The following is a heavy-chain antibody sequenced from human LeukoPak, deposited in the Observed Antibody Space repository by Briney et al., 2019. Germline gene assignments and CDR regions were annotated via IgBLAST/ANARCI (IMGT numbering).Heavy chain of an antibody. CDR1: GFTFTSSA. D-gene: IGHD3-22*01. V-gene: IGHV1-58*01. J-gene: IGHJ4*02. Sequence: LVSVSSKASGFTFTSSAVQWVRQARGQRLEWIGWIVVGSGNTNYAQKFQERVTITRDMSTSTAYMELSSLRSEDTAVYYCAADPSYYDSSGYPPNYWGQGTLVTVSS. CDR3: AADPSYYDSSGYPPNY. CDR2: IVVGSGNT.